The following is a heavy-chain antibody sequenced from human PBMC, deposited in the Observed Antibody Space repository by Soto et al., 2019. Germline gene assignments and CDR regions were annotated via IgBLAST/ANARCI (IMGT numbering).Heavy chain of an antibody. CDR3: ARHGNWNTGVDWFDP. CDR2: THSRGST. CDR1: DGSISNYF. D-gene: IGHD1-1*01. J-gene: IGHJ5*02. V-gene: IGHV4-59*08. Sequence: QVQLQESGPGLVKPSETLSLTCTVSDGSISNYFWSWIRQPPGKGLEWIGYTHSRGSTNYNPSLQTQVSISVDTSRNQVSLQLSSVTAADTAVYYCARHGNWNTGVDWFDPWGQGTLVTVS.